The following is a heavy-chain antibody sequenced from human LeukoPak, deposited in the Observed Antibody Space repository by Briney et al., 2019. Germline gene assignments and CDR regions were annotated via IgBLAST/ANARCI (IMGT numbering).Heavy chain of an antibody. J-gene: IGHJ4*02. CDR3: ASLQRVRGVTLYAPFDY. D-gene: IGHD3-10*01. Sequence: GGSLRLSCAASGFTFSSYAMSWVRQAPGKGLEWVSAITGSGGSTYYADSVKGRFTISRDNSKNTLYLQMNSLRAEDTAVYYCASLQRVRGVTLYAPFDYWGQGPLVTVSS. CDR1: GFTFSSYA. V-gene: IGHV3-23*01. CDR2: ITGSGGST.